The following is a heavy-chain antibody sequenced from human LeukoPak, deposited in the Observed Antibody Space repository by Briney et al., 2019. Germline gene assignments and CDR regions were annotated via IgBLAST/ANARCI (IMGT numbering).Heavy chain of an antibody. D-gene: IGHD3-10*01. V-gene: IGHV4-39*07. J-gene: IGHJ6*03. CDR1: VGSISNSRDY. Sequence: PSETLSLTCTVSVGSISNSRDYWAWIRQPPGKGLEWIANIYYSGSTYYSPSPKSRVPISVHTSKNQFSLQLSSVTAGDTSLYYCARALDRSGSYYADYYSYYMDVWGKGTTVTVSS. CDR3: ARALDRSGSYYADYYSYYMDV. CDR2: IYYSGST.